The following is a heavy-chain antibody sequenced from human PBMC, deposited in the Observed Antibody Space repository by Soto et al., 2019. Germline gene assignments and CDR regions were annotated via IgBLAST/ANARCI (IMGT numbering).Heavy chain of an antibody. CDR2: ISGSGANT. CDR1: GFTFSSYA. J-gene: IGHJ6*02. CDR3: AKTQSAPYSSGMYGMDV. D-gene: IGHD6-19*01. V-gene: IGHV3-23*01. Sequence: EVQLLESGGGLVQPGGSLRLSCAASGFTFSSYAMSWVRQAPGKGLEWVSAISGSGANTYYADSVKSRFTISRDNSKNTLYLQMNSLRAEDTAVYYCAKTQSAPYSSGMYGMDVWGQGTTVTVSS.